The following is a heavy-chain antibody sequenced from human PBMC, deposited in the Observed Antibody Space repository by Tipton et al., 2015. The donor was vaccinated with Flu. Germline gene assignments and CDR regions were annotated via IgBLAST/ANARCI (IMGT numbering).Heavy chain of an antibody. J-gene: IGHJ5*01. CDR1: DGSITSSSHY. CDR2: IYYTGYP. Sequence: TLSLTCSVSDGSITSSSHYWGWIRQSPGRGLEWVGSIYYTGYPYYNPSLKSRLAMSIDTSRRVFTLRLSSMTAADTAVYYCPKVLFGWVESWAQGTLVTVSS. CDR3: PKVLFGWVES. D-gene: IGHD3-16*01. V-gene: IGHV4-39*02.